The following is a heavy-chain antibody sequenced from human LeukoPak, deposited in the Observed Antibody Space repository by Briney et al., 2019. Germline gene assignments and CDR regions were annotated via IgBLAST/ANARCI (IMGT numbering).Heavy chain of an antibody. CDR2: ISSSGSTK. D-gene: IGHD2-21*02. CDR1: GFTFSSYE. V-gene: IGHV3-48*03. Sequence: GGSLRLSCAASGFTFSSYEMHWVRQAPGKGLEWVSYISSSGSTKYYADSVKGRFTISRDNAKNSLYLQMNSLRAEDTAVYYCARGICGGDCYSDPFDYWGQGTLVTVSS. CDR3: ARGICGGDCYSDPFDY. J-gene: IGHJ4*02.